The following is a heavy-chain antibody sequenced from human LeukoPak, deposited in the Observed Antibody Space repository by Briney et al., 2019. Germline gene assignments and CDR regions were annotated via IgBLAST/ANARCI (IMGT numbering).Heavy chain of an antibody. Sequence: PGGSLRLSCAASGFTLSSYAMSWVRQAPGKGLEWVSAISGSGDSTYYAAYVKGRFTISRDNSKNTLYLQMNSLRAEDTAVYYCAKSDSGSYYWGLVYFDYWGQGTLVTVSS. V-gene: IGHV3-23*01. CDR2: ISGSGDST. CDR1: GFTLSSYA. D-gene: IGHD1-26*01. J-gene: IGHJ4*02. CDR3: AKSDSGSYYWGLVYFDY.